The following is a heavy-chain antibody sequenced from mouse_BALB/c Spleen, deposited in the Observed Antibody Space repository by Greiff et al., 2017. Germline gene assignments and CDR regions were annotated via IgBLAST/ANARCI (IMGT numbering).Heavy chain of an antibody. CDR3: ARLYDDYYRYAMDY. CDR2: IKPCTGYT. V-gene: IGHV1-7*01. D-gene: IGHD2-3*01. Sequence: QVQLQQSGAELAKPGASVKMSCKAFGYTFTSYWMHRVKQRPGQCLEWIGYIKPCTGYTEYNQKFKDKATLTADKSSSTAYMQLSSLTSEDSAVYYCARLYDDYYRYAMDYWGQGTSVTVSS. J-gene: IGHJ4*01. CDR1: GYTFTSYW.